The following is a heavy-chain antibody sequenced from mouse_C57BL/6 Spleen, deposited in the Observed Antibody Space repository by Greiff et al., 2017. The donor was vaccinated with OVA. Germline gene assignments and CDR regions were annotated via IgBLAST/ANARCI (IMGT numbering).Heavy chain of an antibody. CDR1: GFSLTSYG. V-gene: IGHV2-2*01. Sequence: VKLMESGPGLVQPSQSLSITCTVSGFSLTSYGVHWVRQSPGKGLEWLGVIWSGGSTDYNAAFISRLSISKDNSKSQVFFKMNSLQADDTAIYYCARNIRLGSSYWYFDVWGTGTTVTVSS. CDR3: ARNIRLGSSYWYFDV. CDR2: IWSGGST. D-gene: IGHD1-1*01. J-gene: IGHJ1*03.